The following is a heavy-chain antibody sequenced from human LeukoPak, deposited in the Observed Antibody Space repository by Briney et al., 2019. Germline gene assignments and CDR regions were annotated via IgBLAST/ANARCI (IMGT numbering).Heavy chain of an antibody. J-gene: IGHJ5*02. V-gene: IGHV1-24*01. D-gene: IGHD3-10*01. CDR2: FDPEDGET. CDR3: ATRYGSGRHTNWFDP. Sequence: ASVKVSCKVSGYTLTQLSMHWVRQAPGKGLEWMGGFDPEDGETIYAQKFQGRVTMTEDTSTDTAYMELSSLRSEDTGVYYCATRYGSGRHTNWFDPWGQGTLVTVSS. CDR1: GYTLTQLS.